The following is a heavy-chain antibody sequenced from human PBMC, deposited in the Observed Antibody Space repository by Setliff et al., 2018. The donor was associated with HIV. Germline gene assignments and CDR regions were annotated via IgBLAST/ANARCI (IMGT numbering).Heavy chain of an antibody. Sequence: GSLRLSCAASGFYFSIYAMSWVRQAPGKGLEWVSGISGSGGSTYYADSVKGRFTISRDNSKNTLYLQMDSLRAEDTAVYYCARGLDYGNYVRYFDYWGQGTLVTVSS. D-gene: IGHD4-17*01. J-gene: IGHJ4*02. CDR3: ARGLDYGNYVRYFDY. CDR1: GFYFSIYA. V-gene: IGHV3-23*01. CDR2: ISGSGGST.